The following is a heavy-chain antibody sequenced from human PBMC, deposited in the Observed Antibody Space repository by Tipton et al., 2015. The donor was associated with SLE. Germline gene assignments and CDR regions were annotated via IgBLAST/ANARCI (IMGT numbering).Heavy chain of an antibody. D-gene: IGHD6-19*01. CDR2: ISYDGSNK. V-gene: IGHV3-30-3*01. J-gene: IGHJ4*02. CDR3: ARGEWLVDY. Sequence: RSLRLSCAASGFTFSSYAMHWVRQAPGKGLEWVAVISYDGSNKYYADSVKGRFTISRDNSKNTLYLQMNSLRAEDTAVYYCARGEWLVDYWGQGTLVTVSS. CDR1: GFTFSSYA.